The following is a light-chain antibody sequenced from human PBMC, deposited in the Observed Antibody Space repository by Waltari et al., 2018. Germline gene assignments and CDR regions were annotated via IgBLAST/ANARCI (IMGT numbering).Light chain of an antibody. J-gene: IGKJ2*01. CDR2: DAS. V-gene: IGKV1-33*01. CDR3: QQYDDFPPYT. Sequence: DIQMTQSPSSLSASVGDRVTISCQASRDINNFLNWYQQKPGKAPKLLIYDASNLEIGVPSRFSGRGSGTHFTFTISSLQPEDVATYYCQQYDDFPPYTFGQGPRWRSN. CDR1: RDINNF.